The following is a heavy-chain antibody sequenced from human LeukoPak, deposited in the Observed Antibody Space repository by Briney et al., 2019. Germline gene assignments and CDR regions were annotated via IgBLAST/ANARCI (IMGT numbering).Heavy chain of an antibody. D-gene: IGHD2-15*01. J-gene: IGHJ5*02. Sequence: SETLSLTCTASGGSISSYYWSWIRQPPGKGLEWIGFIYYSGSTNYNPSLKSRLTISVDTSKNQFSLKLSSATAADTAVYYCARSASPYCSGGSCYPIAFDPWGQGNLVTVSS. CDR3: ARSASPYCSGGSCYPIAFDP. CDR2: IYYSGST. CDR1: GGSISSYY. V-gene: IGHV4-59*08.